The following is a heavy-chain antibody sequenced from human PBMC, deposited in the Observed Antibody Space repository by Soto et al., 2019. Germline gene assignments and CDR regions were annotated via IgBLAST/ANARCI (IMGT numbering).Heavy chain of an antibody. V-gene: IGHV4-39*01. CDR1: GGSISSSSYY. CDR3: ARHVMISGSFDY. Sequence: SETLSLTCTVSGGSISSSSYYWGWIRQPPGKGPEWIGSIYYSGSTYYNPSLKSRVTISVDTSKNQFSLKLSSVTAADTAVYYCARHVMISGSFDYWGQGTLVTVSS. J-gene: IGHJ4*02. CDR2: IYYSGST. D-gene: IGHD3-16*01.